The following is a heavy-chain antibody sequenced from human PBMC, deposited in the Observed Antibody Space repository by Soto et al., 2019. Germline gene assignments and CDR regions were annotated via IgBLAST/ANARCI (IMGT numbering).Heavy chain of an antibody. CDR2: IDPSDSYT. Sequence: GESLKISCKGSGYSFTSYWISWVRQMPGKGLEWMGRIDPSDSYTKYSPSFQGHVTISADKSISIVYLQWSSLKASYTAMYYCARHGVPNWFDPWGQGTLVTVSS. J-gene: IGHJ5*02. V-gene: IGHV5-10-1*01. CDR3: ARHGVPNWFDP. CDR1: GYSFTSYW. D-gene: IGHD3-16*01.